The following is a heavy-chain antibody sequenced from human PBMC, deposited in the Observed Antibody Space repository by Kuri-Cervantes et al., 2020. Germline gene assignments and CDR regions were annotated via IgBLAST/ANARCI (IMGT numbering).Heavy chain of an antibody. CDR2: IKSKTDGGTT. CDR1: GFTFSNAW. D-gene: IGHD3-3*01. Sequence: GESLKISCAASGFTFSNAWMSWVRQAPGKGLEWVGRIKSKTDGGTTDYAAPVKGRFTISRDDSKNTLYLQMNSLKTEDTAVYYCTTDPSGGGFLEWLLSPVDVWGQGTTVTVSS. CDR3: TTDPSGGGFLEWLLSPVDV. V-gene: IGHV3-15*01. J-gene: IGHJ6*02.